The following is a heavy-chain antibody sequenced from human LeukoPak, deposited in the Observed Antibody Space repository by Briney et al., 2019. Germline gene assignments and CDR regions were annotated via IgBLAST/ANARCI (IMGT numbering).Heavy chain of an antibody. Sequence: KPSETLSLTCTVSGGSISSYYWSWIRQPPGKGLEWIGYIYYSGSTNYNPSLKSRVSISVDTSKNQISLKLSSVSAADTAVYYCARDGGFGSGYWYFDLWGRGTLVTVSS. CDR3: ARDGGFGSGYWYFDL. J-gene: IGHJ2*01. D-gene: IGHD3-10*01. V-gene: IGHV4-59*01. CDR2: IYYSGST. CDR1: GGSISSYY.